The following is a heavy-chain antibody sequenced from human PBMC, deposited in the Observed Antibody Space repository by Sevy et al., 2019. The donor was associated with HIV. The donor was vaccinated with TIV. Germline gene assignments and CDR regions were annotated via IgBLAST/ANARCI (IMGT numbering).Heavy chain of an antibody. Sequence: GGSLRLSCAASGFTFRTYGIHWVRQAPGKGLEWVALISYDGSKIFYIDSVKGGFTVSRDNSRNALYLQMNSLRPEDTAVYYCAVWPGGQIDHYLKIDSWGQGTLVTVSS. CDR1: GFTFRTYG. CDR2: ISYDGSKI. V-gene: IGHV3-30*03. J-gene: IGHJ4*02. D-gene: IGHD2-21*01. CDR3: AVWPGGQIDHYLKIDS.